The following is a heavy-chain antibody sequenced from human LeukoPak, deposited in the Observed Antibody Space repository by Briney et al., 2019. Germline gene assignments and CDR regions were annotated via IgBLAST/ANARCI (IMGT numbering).Heavy chain of an antibody. CDR1: GGSISSYY. V-gene: IGHV4-59*01. CDR3: ARVGVVVVDHDAFDI. D-gene: IGHD3-22*01. CDR2: IYYSGST. Sequence: SETLSLTCTVSGGSISSYYWSWIRQPPGKGLEWIGYIYYSGSTNYNPSLKTRVTISVDTPKNQFSLKLSSVTAADTAVYYCARVGVVVVDHDAFDIWGQETMVTVSS. J-gene: IGHJ3*02.